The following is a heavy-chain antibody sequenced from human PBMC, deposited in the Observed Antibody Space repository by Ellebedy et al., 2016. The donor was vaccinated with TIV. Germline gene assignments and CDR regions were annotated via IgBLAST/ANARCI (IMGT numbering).Heavy chain of an antibody. CDR3: LRDRMGGSFDA. Sequence: GESLKISCAASGFTFTNYGMNWVRQAPGKGLEWLSFITGSSSPIYYADSVKGRFTISRDNAKNALYLQMNSLRDEDTAVYYCLRDRMGGSFDAWGQGTLVTVSS. CDR2: ITGSSSPI. V-gene: IGHV3-48*02. D-gene: IGHD2-15*01. J-gene: IGHJ4*02. CDR1: GFTFTNYG.